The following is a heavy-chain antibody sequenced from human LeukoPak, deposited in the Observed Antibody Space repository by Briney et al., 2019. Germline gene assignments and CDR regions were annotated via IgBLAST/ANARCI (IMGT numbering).Heavy chain of an antibody. Sequence: GGSLRLSCTASGFTFTHAWMDWVRQAPGKGLEWVSAISGSGGSTYYADSVKGRFTISRDNSKNTLYLQMNSLRAEDTAVYYCAKDKKQWLAHSDAFDIWGQGTMVTVSS. V-gene: IGHV3-23*01. J-gene: IGHJ3*02. D-gene: IGHD6-19*01. CDR3: AKDKKQWLAHSDAFDI. CDR1: GFTFTHAW. CDR2: ISGSGGST.